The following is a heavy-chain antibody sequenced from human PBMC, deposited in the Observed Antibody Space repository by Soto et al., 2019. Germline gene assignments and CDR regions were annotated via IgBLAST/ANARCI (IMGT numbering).Heavy chain of an antibody. D-gene: IGHD4-17*01. Sequence: GASVKVSCKASGYTFTSYAMHWVRQAPGQRLEWMGWINAGNGNTKYSQKFQGRVTITRDTSASTAYMGLSSLRSEDTAVYYCARDRGRDYGDYVVLYYYYMDVWGKGTTVTVSS. CDR2: INAGNGNT. J-gene: IGHJ6*03. V-gene: IGHV1-3*01. CDR1: GYTFTSYA. CDR3: ARDRGRDYGDYVVLYYYYMDV.